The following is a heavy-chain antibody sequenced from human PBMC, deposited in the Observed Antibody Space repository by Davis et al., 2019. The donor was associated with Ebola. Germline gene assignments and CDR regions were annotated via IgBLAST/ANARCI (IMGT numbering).Heavy chain of an antibody. J-gene: IGHJ2*01. CDR2: ISPNTGGT. Sequence: ASVKVSCKASGYTFTGYYIHWVRQAPGQGLEWMGWISPNTGGTIYAQKFQDRVTMTRDTSISTAYMELSRLRSDDTAVYYCAKDHDSSGYADWYFDIWGRGTLVTVSS. D-gene: IGHD3-22*01. V-gene: IGHV1-2*02. CDR3: AKDHDSSGYADWYFDI. CDR1: GYTFTGYY.